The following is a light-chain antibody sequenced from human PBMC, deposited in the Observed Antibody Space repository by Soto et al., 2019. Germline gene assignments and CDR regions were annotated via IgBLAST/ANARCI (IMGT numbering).Light chain of an antibody. CDR2: WAS. Sequence: DIVMTKSPASLAVSLGERATINCKSSQSVLYSSNNKNYLAWYQQRPGQPPKLLIYWASIRESGVPDRFSGSGSGTHFTLTIDSLQAEDVAVYYCQQYYNAPRTFGQGTKVDIK. CDR1: QSVLYSSNNKNY. J-gene: IGKJ1*01. V-gene: IGKV4-1*01. CDR3: QQYYNAPRT.